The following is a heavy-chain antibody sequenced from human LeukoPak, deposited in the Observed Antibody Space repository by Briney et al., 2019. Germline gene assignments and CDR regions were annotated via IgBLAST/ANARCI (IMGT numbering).Heavy chain of an antibody. Sequence: GESLKISCKGSGYSFTSYWIGWVRQMPGKGLEWMGIIYPGDSDTRYSPSFQGQVTISADKSISTAYLQWSSLKASDTAMYYCARQGLRGSYYADAFDIWGQGTMVTVSS. CDR1: GYSFTSYW. CDR3: ARQGLRGSYYADAFDI. V-gene: IGHV5-51*01. CDR2: IYPGDSDT. D-gene: IGHD1-26*01. J-gene: IGHJ3*02.